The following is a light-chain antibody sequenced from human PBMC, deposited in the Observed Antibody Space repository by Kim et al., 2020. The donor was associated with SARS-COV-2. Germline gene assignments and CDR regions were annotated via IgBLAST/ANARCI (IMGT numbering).Light chain of an antibody. CDR3: QQYGSSPYT. J-gene: IGKJ2*01. V-gene: IGKV3-20*01. CDR1: QSVASIY. Sequence: EIVLTQSPGTLSLSPGERATLSCRASQSVASIYLAWYQQKPGQAPRLLIYGTSSRATGIPDRFSGSGSGTDFTLTINRLEPEDFAVYFCQQYGSSPYTFGLGTKLEI. CDR2: GTS.